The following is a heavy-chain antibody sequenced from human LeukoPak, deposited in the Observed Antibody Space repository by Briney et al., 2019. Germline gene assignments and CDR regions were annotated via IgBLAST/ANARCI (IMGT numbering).Heavy chain of an antibody. CDR2: IVVGSGNT. CDR3: AADRWIVGATTPFDY. CDR1: GVTFTSSA. D-gene: IGHD1-26*01. V-gene: IGHV1-58*01. J-gene: IGHJ4*02. Sequence: SVKVSCKASGVTFTSSAVQWVRQARGRRLEWIGWIVVGSGNTNYAQKFQERVTITRDMSTSTAYMELSSLRSEDTAVYYCAADRWIVGATTPFDYWGQGTLVTVSS.